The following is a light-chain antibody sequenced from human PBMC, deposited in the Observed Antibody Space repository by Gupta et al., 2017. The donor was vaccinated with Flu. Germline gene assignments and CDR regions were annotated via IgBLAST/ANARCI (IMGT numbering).Light chain of an antibody. V-gene: IGKV1-5*03. J-gene: IGKJ1*01. CDR1: QSVSVW. CDR2: KAS. Sequence: DIQMTQSPSTLSASVGDIVTITCRASQSVSVWLAWYQQKPGKAPKLLIYKASNLQSGVPSRFSGSGSGTEFILTISSLQPDDSATYYCQQYNSWGTFGQGTKVEVK. CDR3: QQYNSWGT.